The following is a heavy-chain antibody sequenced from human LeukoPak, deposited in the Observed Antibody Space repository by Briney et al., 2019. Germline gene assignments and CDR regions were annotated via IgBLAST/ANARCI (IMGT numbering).Heavy chain of an antibody. CDR3: ARGTDIVVVPAASARYYYYMDV. D-gene: IGHD2-2*01. J-gene: IGHJ6*03. CDR2: IIPILGIA. V-gene: IGHV1-69*04. Sequence: GASVKVSCKASGGTFSSYAISWVRQAPGQGLEWMGRIIPILGIANYAQKFQGRVTITADKSTSTAYMELSSLRSGDTAVYYCARGTDIVVVPAASARYYYYMDVWGKGTTVTVSS. CDR1: GGTFSSYA.